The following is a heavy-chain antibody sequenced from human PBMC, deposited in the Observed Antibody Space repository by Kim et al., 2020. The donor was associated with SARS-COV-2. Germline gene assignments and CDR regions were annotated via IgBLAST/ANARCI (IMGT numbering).Heavy chain of an antibody. V-gene: IGHV4-39*07. CDR3: AGMSTSPGNWFDP. Sequence: SETLSLTCSVSGGSISSSNYYWAWIRQTPGRGLEWIGSMYYSGNSYYNPSLKSRVTISVDTSKNQFSASLTSVTAADTAVYYCAGMSTSPGNWFDPWGQGALVTVSS. CDR2: MYYSGNS. CDR1: GGSISSSNYY. J-gene: IGHJ5*02.